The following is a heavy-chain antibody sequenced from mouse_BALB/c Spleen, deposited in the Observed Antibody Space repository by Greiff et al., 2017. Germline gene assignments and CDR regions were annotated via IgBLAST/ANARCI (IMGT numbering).Heavy chain of an antibody. J-gene: IGHJ4*01. CDR2: INPSNGGT. V-gene: IGHV1S81*02. D-gene: IGHD2-14*01. CDR1: GYTFTSYY. Sequence: QVQLKESGAELVKPGASVKLSCKASGYTFTSYYMYWVKQRPGQGLEWIGEINPSNGGTNFNEKFKSKATLTVDKSSSTAYMQLSSLTSEDSAVYYCTRSGVYRYYYAMDYWGQGTSVTVSS. CDR3: TRSGVYRYYYAMDY.